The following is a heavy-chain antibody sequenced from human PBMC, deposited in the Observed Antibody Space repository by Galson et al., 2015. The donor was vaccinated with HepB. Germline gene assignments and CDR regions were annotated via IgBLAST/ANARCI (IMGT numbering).Heavy chain of an antibody. J-gene: IGHJ3*02. CDR3: ASIKGYCSSSSCHDIYDI. Sequence: SLRLSCAASGFSFSHYGMHWVRQAPGKGLKWVAVIWYDGTNKYYADSVKGRFTISRDNSKNTLYLQMNRLRAEDTAVYYCASIKGYCSSSSCHDIYDIWGQGTMVTVSS. D-gene: IGHD2-2*01. CDR1: GFSFSHYG. V-gene: IGHV3-33*01. CDR2: IWYDGTNK.